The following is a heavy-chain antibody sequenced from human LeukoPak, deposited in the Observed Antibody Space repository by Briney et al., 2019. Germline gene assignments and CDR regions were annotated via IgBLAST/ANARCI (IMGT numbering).Heavy chain of an antibody. D-gene: IGHD3-9*01. CDR1: GDSINNYY. V-gene: IGHV4-59*08. CDR2: IYYIGTT. Sequence: SETLSLTCTVSGDSINNYYWSWIRQPPGKGLEWIGYIYYIGTTKFNPSLESRVTISVDTSKNQFSLKLSSVTAADTAVYYCARPYYDILTGQDYFDCWGQGTLVTVSS. J-gene: IGHJ4*02. CDR3: ARPYYDILTGQDYFDC.